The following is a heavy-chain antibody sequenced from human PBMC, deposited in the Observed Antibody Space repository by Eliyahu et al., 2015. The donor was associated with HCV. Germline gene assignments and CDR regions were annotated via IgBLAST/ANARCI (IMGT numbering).Heavy chain of an antibody. CDR2: ISSSGSTI. Sequence: EMQLVESGGGLVXPGGSLRLSCAASGXTFSSYEMNWVRQAPGKGLEWVSYISSSGSTIYYSDSVKGRFTISRDNAKNSLYLQMNSLRAEDTAVYYCARDEWELLAPFDYWGQGTLVTVSS. CDR3: ARDEWELLAPFDY. D-gene: IGHD1-26*01. CDR1: GXTFSSYE. J-gene: IGHJ4*02. V-gene: IGHV3-48*03.